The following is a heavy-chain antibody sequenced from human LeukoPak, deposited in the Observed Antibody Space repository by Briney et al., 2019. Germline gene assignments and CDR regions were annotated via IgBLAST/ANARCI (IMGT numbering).Heavy chain of an antibody. CDR3: ARTIAARRVGSWFDP. CDR1: GYTFTTLD. CDR2: INPNSGNR. D-gene: IGHD6-6*01. J-gene: IGHJ5*02. Sequence: ASVKVSCKASGYTFTTLDINWVRQATGQGLEWMGWINPNSGNRGYAQKLQGRVTITRDTSISTAYMELSSLRSEDTAVYYCARTIAARRVGSWFDPWGQGTLVTVSS. V-gene: IGHV1-8*03.